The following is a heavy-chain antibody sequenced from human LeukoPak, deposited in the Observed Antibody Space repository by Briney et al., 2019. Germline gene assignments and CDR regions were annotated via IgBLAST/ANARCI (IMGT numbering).Heavy chain of an antibody. CDR1: GGSISSSSYY. J-gene: IGHJ4*02. CDR2: IYYSGST. V-gene: IGHV4-39*07. D-gene: IGHD3-10*01. CDR3: AGSGGLANTGAVFDY. Sequence: SETLSLTCTVSGGSISSSSYYWGWIRQPPGKGLEWIGSIYYSGSTYYNPSLKSRVTISVDTSKNQFSLKLHSVTAADTAVYYCAGSGGLANTGAVFDYWGQGTLVTVSS.